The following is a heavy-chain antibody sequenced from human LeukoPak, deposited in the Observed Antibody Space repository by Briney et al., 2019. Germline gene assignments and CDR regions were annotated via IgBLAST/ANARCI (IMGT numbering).Heavy chain of an antibody. CDR1: GFTFSSYS. CDR3: AASRSYVAPIDY. D-gene: IGHD1-26*01. Sequence: GGSLRLSCAASGFTFSSYSMNWVRQAPGKGLEWVSSISSSSSYIYYADSVKGRFTTSRDNAKNSLYLQMNSLRAEDTAVYYCAASRSYVAPIDYWGQGTLVTVSS. V-gene: IGHV3-21*01. CDR2: ISSSSSYI. J-gene: IGHJ4*02.